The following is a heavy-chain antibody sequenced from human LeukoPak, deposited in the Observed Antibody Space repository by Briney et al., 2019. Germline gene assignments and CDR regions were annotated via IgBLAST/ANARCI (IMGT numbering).Heavy chain of an antibody. J-gene: IGHJ3*02. Sequence: GGSLRLSCASSGFTFSSYWMHWVRQAPGKGLVWVSRINSDGSSTSYADSVKGRFTISRDNAKNTLYLQMNSLRAEDTAVYYCARAKGPVLLWFGELLGAFDIWGQGTMVTVSS. CDR2: INSDGSST. CDR1: GFTFSSYW. D-gene: IGHD3-10*01. V-gene: IGHV3-74*01. CDR3: ARAKGPVLLWFGELLGAFDI.